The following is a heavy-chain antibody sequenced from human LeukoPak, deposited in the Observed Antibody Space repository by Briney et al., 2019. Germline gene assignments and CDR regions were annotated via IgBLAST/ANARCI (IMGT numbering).Heavy chain of an antibody. CDR3: ARDSSSSPPYYYYGMDV. CDR2: ISAYNGNT. V-gene: IGHV1-18*01. CDR1: GYTFTSYG. D-gene: IGHD6-13*01. Sequence: GASVKVSCKASGYTFTSYGISWVRQAPGRGLEWMGWISAYNGNTNYAQKLQGRVTMTTDTSTSTAYMELRSLRSDDTAVYYCARDSSSSPPYYYYGMDVWGQGTTVTVSS. J-gene: IGHJ6*02.